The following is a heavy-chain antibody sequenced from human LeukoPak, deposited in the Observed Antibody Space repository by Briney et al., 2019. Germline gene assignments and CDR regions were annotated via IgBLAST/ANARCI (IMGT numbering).Heavy chain of an antibody. CDR1: GGSISGTNW. Sequence: SGTLSLTCGVSGGSISGTNWWSWVRQPPGQGLEWIGENSLAGQTNYNPSLNGRVTMSLDKSSNQLSLHLTSVTAADTATYFCSRESGPFCPFGYWGQGTLVIVSS. V-gene: IGHV4-4*02. CDR3: SRESGPFCPFGY. D-gene: IGHD1-26*01. CDR2: NSLAGQT. J-gene: IGHJ4*02.